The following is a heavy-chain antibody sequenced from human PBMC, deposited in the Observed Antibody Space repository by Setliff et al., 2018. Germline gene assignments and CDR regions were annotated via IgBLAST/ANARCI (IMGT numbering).Heavy chain of an antibody. J-gene: IGHJ5*02. CDR2: IYNGGST. V-gene: IGHV4-59*08. CDR1: GGSISSFS. CDR3: ARAGYYDSSGYYNWFDP. Sequence: SETLSLTCTVSGGSISSFSWSWIRQPPGKGLEWIGYIYNGGSTNYNPSLESRVTISVDTSKNQFSLKLSSVTAADTAVYYCARAGYYDSSGYYNWFDPWGQGTLVTVSS. D-gene: IGHD3-22*01.